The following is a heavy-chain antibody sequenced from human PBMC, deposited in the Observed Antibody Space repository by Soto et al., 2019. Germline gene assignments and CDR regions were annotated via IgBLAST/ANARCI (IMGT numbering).Heavy chain of an antibody. D-gene: IGHD2-2*01. CDR3: ARVPDY. CDR1: GFSLSNAGLG. V-gene: IGHV4-30-2*01. J-gene: IGHJ4*02. CDR2: MYHSGST. Sequence: QSGPTLVNPTETLTLTCTVSGFSLSNAGLGVSWIRQPPGKGLEWIGYMYHSGSTYYNPSLKSRVTISIDRSKNQFSLKLSSVTAADTAVYYCARVPDYWGQGILVTVSS.